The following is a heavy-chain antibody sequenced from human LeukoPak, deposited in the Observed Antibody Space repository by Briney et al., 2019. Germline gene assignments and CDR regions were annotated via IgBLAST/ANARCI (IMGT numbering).Heavy chain of an antibody. Sequence: SETLSLTCAVYGGSFSGYYWSWIRQPPGKGLEWIGEINHSGSTNYNPPLKSRVTISVDTYKNQFSLKLSSVTAADTAVYYCARGGGVGGYFDYWGQGTLVTVSS. D-gene: IGHD2-8*02. CDR2: INHSGST. CDR3: ARGGGVGGYFDY. V-gene: IGHV4-34*01. J-gene: IGHJ4*02. CDR1: GGSFSGYY.